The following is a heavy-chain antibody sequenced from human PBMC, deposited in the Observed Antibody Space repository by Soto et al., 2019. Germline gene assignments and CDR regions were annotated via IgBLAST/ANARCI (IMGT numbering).Heavy chain of an antibody. D-gene: IGHD6-19*01. CDR3: ANAHCRGYSSGWELDYYYYGMDV. Sequence: ESGGGVVQPGRSLRLSCAASGFTFSSYGMHWVRQAPGKGLEWVAVISYDGSNKYYADSVKGRFTISRDNSKNTLYLQMNSLRAEDTAVYYCANAHCRGYSSGWELDYYYYGMDVWGQGTTVTVSS. CDR2: ISYDGSNK. CDR1: GFTFSSYG. J-gene: IGHJ6*02. V-gene: IGHV3-30*18.